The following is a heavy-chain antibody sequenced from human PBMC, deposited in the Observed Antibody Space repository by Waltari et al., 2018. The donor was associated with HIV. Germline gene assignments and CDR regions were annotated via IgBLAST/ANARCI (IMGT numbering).Heavy chain of an antibody. CDR1: GFTFTSYA. Sequence: EVQLLESGGGLVPPEGSLRVSCPASGFTFTSYALSWFRQAPGKGLEWVSAISGSGGSTYYADSVKGRFTISRDNSKNTLYLQMNSLRAEDTAVYYCAKSQGSGTYYYGMDVWGQGTTVTVSS. V-gene: IGHV3-23*01. J-gene: IGHJ6*02. CDR3: AKSQGSGTYYYGMDV. D-gene: IGHD3-10*01. CDR2: ISGSGGST.